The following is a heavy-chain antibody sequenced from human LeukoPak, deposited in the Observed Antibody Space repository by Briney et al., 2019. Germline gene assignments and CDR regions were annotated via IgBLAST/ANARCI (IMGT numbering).Heavy chain of an antibody. CDR2: ISSSSSYI. CDR1: GFTFSSYS. CDR3: AREVISGWNPTYYYGSGSYYNPFGFDY. V-gene: IGHV3-21*01. J-gene: IGHJ4*02. Sequence: GGSLRLSCAASGFTFSSYSMNWVRQAPGKGLEWVSSISSSSSYIYYADSVKGRFTISRDNAKNSLYLQMNSLRAEDTAVYYCAREVISGWNPTYYYGSGSYYNPFGFDYWAREPWSPSPQ. D-gene: IGHD3-10*01.